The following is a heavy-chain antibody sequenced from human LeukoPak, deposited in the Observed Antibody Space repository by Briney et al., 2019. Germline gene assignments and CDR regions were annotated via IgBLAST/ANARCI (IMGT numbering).Heavy chain of an antibody. CDR1: GFTFSSYA. Sequence: GGSLRLSCAASGFTFSSYAMSWVRQAPGKGLEWVSAISGSGGSTYYADSVKGRFTISRDNSKNTLYLQMNSLGAEDTAVYYCAKDRWGVYEHCCEPFDYWGQGTLVTVSS. J-gene: IGHJ4*02. D-gene: IGHD2-21*01. V-gene: IGHV3-23*01. CDR2: ISGSGGST. CDR3: AKDRWGVYEHCCEPFDY.